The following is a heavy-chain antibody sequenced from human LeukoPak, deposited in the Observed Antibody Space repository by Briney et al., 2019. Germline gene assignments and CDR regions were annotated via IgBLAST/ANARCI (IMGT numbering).Heavy chain of an antibody. D-gene: IGHD5-12*01. V-gene: IGHV3-74*01. CDR3: ARDYGGYQDY. Sequence: GGSLRLSCVASGVTLSRYWMHWVRQAPGKGLVWVSRITSDGTSTSYADSVKGRFTISRDDAKNTLYLQMNSLRAEDTAVYYCARDYGGYQDYWGQGTLVTVSS. CDR2: ITSDGTST. CDR1: GVTLSRYW. J-gene: IGHJ4*02.